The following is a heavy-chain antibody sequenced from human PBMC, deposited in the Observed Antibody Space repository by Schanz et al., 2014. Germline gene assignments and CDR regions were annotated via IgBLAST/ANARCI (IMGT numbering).Heavy chain of an antibody. CDR1: GFTFSTYA. J-gene: IGHJ4*02. CDR3: ARDPNTSAWLPYFDT. CDR2: ITTGGNT. Sequence: ESGGGVVQPGRSLRLSCSASGFTFSTYAMSWARQTPGKGLEWVSSITTGGNTYYRDSVKGRFTISRDNSKNTVYLQMNSLRTDDTAMYYCARDPNTSAWLPYFDTWGQGTLVTVSS. D-gene: IGHD6-19*01. V-gene: IGHV3-23*01.